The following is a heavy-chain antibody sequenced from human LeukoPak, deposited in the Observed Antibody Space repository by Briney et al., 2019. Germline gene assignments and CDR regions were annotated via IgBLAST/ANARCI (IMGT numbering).Heavy chain of an antibody. J-gene: IGHJ4*02. Sequence: PSETLSLTCTVSGGSVSSGSYYWSWIRQPPGKGLEWIGYIYYSGSTNYNPSLKSRVTISVDTSKNQFSLKLSSVTAADTAVYYCARGFSITPHSSGWYYRAPTTSYFDYWGQGTLVTVSS. D-gene: IGHD6-19*01. CDR2: IYYSGST. V-gene: IGHV4-61*01. CDR1: GGSVSSGSYY. CDR3: ARGFSITPHSSGWYYRAPTTSYFDY.